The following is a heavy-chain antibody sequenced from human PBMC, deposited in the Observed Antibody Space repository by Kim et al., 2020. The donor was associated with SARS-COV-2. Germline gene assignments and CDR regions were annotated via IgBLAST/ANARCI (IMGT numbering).Heavy chain of an antibody. Sequence: YTPSLKSRVTISVDTSTNQFSLKLSSVTAADTAVYYCAREVVYVAHVFDYWGQGTLVTVSS. V-gene: IGHV4-39*07. J-gene: IGHJ4*02. D-gene: IGHD2-15*01. CDR3: AREVVYVAHVFDY.